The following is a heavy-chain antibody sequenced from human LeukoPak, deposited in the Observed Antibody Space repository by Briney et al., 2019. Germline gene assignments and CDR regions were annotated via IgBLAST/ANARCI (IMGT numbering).Heavy chain of an antibody. CDR2: IYYSGST. D-gene: IGHD1-26*01. CDR3: AREGPRGSYYYY. V-gene: IGHV4-59*01. CDR1: GGSISSYY. J-gene: IGHJ4*02. Sequence: PSETLSLTCTVSGGSISSYYWSWIRQPPGKRLEWIGYIYYSGSTNYNPSLKSRVTISVDTSKNQFSLKLSSVTAADTAVYYCAREGPRGSYYYYWGQGTLVTVSS.